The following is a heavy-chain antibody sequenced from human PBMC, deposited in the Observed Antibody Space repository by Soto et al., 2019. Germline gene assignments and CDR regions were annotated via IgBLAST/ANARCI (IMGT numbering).Heavy chain of an antibody. CDR2: ISRNSTTT. V-gene: IGHV3-48*01. CDR3: ARDIQHYDWLDY. CDR1: GFSFISYS. D-gene: IGHD5-12*01. J-gene: IGHJ4*02. Sequence: DLVESGGGLVQPGGSLRLSCAVSGFSFISYSMNWVRQAPGKGLEWVAYISRNSTTTYYADSVKGRFTISRDNAKNSLFLQMNSLRAEDTAVYYCARDIQHYDWLDYRGQGTLLTVSS.